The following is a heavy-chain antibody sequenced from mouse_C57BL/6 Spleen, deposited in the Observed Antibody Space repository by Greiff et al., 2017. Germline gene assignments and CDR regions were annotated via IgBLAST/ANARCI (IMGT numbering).Heavy chain of an antibody. CDR1: GYTFTSYW. Sequence: VQLQQPGAELVRPGTSVKLSCKASGYTFTSYWMHWVKQRPGQGLEWIGVIDPSDSYTNYNQKFKGKATLTVDTSSSTAYMQLSSLTSEDSAVXFCARQAAQATRYYFDYWRQGTTLTVSS. J-gene: IGHJ2*01. V-gene: IGHV1-59*01. D-gene: IGHD3-2*02. CDR3: ARQAAQATRYYFDY. CDR2: IDPSDSYT.